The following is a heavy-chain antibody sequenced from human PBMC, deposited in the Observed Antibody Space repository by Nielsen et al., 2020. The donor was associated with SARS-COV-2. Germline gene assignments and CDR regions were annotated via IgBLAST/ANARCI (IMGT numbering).Heavy chain of an antibody. CDR3: AREGRNLPLDY. Sequence: GSLRLSCAASGFTFTSYAMAWVRQAPAKGLEWVSGIRGSGDKTYYADSVKGRFSISRDNAKNSLYLQMNSLRVEDTAVYYCAREGRNLPLDYWGQGTLVTVSS. CDR2: IRGSGDKT. V-gene: IGHV3-23*01. J-gene: IGHJ4*02. CDR1: GFTFTSYA.